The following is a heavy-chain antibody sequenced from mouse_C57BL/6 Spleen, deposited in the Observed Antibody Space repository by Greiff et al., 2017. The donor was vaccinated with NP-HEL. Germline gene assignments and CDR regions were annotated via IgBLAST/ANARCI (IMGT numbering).Heavy chain of an antibody. Sequence: QVQLQQSGAELVRPGASVKLSCKASGYTFTDYYINWVKQRPGQGLEWIARIYPGSGNTYYNEKFKGKATLTAEKSSRTAYMQLSSLTCEVSAVYCCARGGGNYGAYWGQGTLVTVSA. CDR2: IYPGSGNT. J-gene: IGHJ3*01. V-gene: IGHV1-76*01. D-gene: IGHD1-1*02. CDR3: ARGGGNYGAY. CDR1: GYTFTDYY.